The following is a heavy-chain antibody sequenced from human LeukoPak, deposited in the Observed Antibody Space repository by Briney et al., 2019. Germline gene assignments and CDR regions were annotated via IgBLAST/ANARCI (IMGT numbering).Heavy chain of an antibody. D-gene: IGHD2-15*01. CDR2: INPNSGGT. CDR3: ARRCIGDICYSDMDY. Sequence: ASVKVSCKASGYTFTGYYMHWVRQAPGQGLEWMGWINPNSGGTNYAQKFQGRVTMTRDTSISTAYMELSRLRSDDTAVYFCARRCIGDICYSDMDYWGQGTLVTVSS. J-gene: IGHJ4*02. V-gene: IGHV1-2*02. CDR1: GYTFTGYY.